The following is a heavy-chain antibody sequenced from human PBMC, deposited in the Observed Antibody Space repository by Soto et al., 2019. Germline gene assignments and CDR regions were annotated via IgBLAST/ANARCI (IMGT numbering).Heavy chain of an antibody. CDR3: AKSGITSWYDVCDC. CDR2: ITSSCDAT. V-gene: IGHV3-23*01. J-gene: IGHJ4*02. Sequence: EVQLLEYGGGLVQPGGSLRLSCAASGFTFSNYALNWVRQAPGKGLEWVSGITSSCDATYYADSMKGRFTISRDNSKNTLFLQMNSLRVEDTAVYYCAKSGITSWYDVCDCWGQGTLVTVSS. D-gene: IGHD2-2*01. CDR1: GFTFSNYA.